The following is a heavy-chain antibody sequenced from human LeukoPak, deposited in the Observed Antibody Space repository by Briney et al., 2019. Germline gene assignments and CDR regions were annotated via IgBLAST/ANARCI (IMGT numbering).Heavy chain of an antibody. D-gene: IGHD3-10*01. CDR2: IIPIFGIA. CDR1: GGTFSSYA. J-gene: IGHJ4*02. Sequence: SVKVSCKASGGTFSSYAISWVRQAPGQGLEWMGRIIPIFGIANYAQKFQGRVTITADKSTSTAYMELSRLRSDDTAVYYCARGLWFGEYYFDYWGQGTLVTVSS. CDR3: ARGLWFGEYYFDY. V-gene: IGHV1-69*04.